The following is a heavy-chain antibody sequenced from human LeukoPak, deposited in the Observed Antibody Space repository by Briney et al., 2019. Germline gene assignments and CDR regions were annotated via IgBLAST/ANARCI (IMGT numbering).Heavy chain of an antibody. CDR2: IYYSGST. Sequence: PSETLSLTCTVSGGSISSYYWSWIRQPPGKGLEWIGYIYYSGSTNYNPSLKSRVTISVDTSKNQFSLKLSSVTAADTAVYYCVFRGATIDYWGQGTLVTVSS. D-gene: IGHD3-10*01. CDR1: GGSISSYY. CDR3: VFRGATIDY. V-gene: IGHV4-59*12. J-gene: IGHJ4*02.